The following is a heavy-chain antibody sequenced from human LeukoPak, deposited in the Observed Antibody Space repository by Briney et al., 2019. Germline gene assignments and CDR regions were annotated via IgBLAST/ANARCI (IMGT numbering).Heavy chain of an antibody. CDR1: GFTFSSYS. Sequence: GGSLRLSCAASGFTFSSYSMNWVRQAPGKGLEWVSYISSSSSTIYYADSVKGRFTISRDNAKNSLYLQMNSLRAEDTAVHYCARVSPYSGYDYWGQGTLVTVSS. J-gene: IGHJ4*02. V-gene: IGHV3-48*04. CDR2: ISSSSSTI. D-gene: IGHD5-12*01. CDR3: ARVSPYSGYDY.